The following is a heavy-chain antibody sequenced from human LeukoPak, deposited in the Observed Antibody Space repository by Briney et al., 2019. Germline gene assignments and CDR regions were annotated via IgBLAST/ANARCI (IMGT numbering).Heavy chain of an antibody. CDR1: GFTFSSYS. V-gene: IGHV3-21*01. D-gene: IGHD2-2*03. CDR2: ISSSSSYI. CDR3: ASKMDIVVVPAAPRGYYYYGMDV. Sequence: PGGSLRLSCAASGFTFSSYSMNWDRQAPGKGVEWVSSISSSSSYIYYADSVKGRLTISRDNAKNSLYLQMNSLRDEDTDVYYCASKMDIVVVPAAPRGYYYYGMDVWGQGTTVTVSS. J-gene: IGHJ6*02.